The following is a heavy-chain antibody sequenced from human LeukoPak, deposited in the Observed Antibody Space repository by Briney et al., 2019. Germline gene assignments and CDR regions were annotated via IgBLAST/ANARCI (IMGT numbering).Heavy chain of an antibody. V-gene: IGHV3-30-3*01. CDR1: GFTFSSYA. Sequence: GGSLRLSCAASGFTFSSYAMHWVRQAPGKGLEWVAVISYDGSNKYCADSVKGRFTISRDNSKNTLYLQMNSLRAEDTAVYYCARDREAYGSGSSPDVWGQGTTVTVSS. CDR2: ISYDGSNK. CDR3: ARDREAYGSGSSPDV. J-gene: IGHJ6*02. D-gene: IGHD3-10*01.